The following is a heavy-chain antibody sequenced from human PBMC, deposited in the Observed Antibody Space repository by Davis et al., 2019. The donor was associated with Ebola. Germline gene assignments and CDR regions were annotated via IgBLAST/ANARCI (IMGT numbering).Heavy chain of an antibody. V-gene: IGHV3-30*02. D-gene: IGHD1-14*01. Sequence: PGGSLRPSCPPSAFTSSSSGMHWVRQAPGKGLDWVAFLRHDGSNKYYADSVKGRFTISRDNSKNTLYLQMNSLRAEDTAVYYCASTGFDYWGQGTLVTVSS. J-gene: IGHJ4*02. CDR3: ASTGFDY. CDR1: AFTSSSSG. CDR2: LRHDGSNK.